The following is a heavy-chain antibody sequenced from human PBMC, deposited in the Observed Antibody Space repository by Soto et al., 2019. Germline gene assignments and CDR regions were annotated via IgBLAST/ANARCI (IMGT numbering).Heavy chain of an antibody. CDR1: GGSVSSGSCY. D-gene: IGHD4-17*01. J-gene: IGHJ4*02. V-gene: IGHV4-61*01. CDR2: IYYSGST. CDR3: ARGDYGGNYDY. Sequence: QVQLQESGPGLVEPSETLSLTCTVSGGSVSSGSCYWSWIRQPPGKGLEWIGYIYYSGSTNYNPSLKSRVSISVDTSKNQFSLKLSSVTAADTAVYYCARGDYGGNYDYWGQGTLVTVSS.